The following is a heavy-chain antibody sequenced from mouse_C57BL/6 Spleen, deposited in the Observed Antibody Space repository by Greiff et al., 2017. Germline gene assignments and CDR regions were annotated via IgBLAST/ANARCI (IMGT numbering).Heavy chain of an antibody. CDR3: ARTYDSYYYAMDY. V-gene: IGHV1-18*01. Sequence: EVQLQQSGPELVKPGASVKMSCKASGYTFTDYYMHWVKQRPGQGLEWIGGINPNNGGTIYTEKFKGKATVTVDTSSSTAYMQLRSLTSEDTAVXYCARTYDSYYYAMDYWGQGTSVTVSS. CDR1: GYTFTDYY. D-gene: IGHD2-12*01. CDR2: INPNNGGT. J-gene: IGHJ4*01.